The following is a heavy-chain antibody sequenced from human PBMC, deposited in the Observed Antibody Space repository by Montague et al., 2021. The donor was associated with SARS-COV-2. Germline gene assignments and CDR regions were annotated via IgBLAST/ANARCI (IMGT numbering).Heavy chain of an antibody. V-gene: IGHV6-1*01. CDR3: ARDDPYCTNGVCYTGNWVDP. Sequence: NDYAVSVKSRITINPDTSKNQFSLQLNSVTPEDTAVYYCARDDPYCTNGVCYTGNWVDPWGQGTLVTVSS. CDR2: N. D-gene: IGHD2-8*01. J-gene: IGHJ5*02.